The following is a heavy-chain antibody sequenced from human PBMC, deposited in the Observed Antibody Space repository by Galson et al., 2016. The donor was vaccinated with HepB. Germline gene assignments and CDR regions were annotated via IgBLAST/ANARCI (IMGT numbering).Heavy chain of an antibody. V-gene: IGHV1-18*01. J-gene: IGHJ6*02. CDR2: ITAYNGNT. CDR1: GGIFSSRG. CDR3: ASEFYYGMDA. Sequence: SVKVSCKASGGIFSSRGINWVRQAPGQGLEWMGWITAYNGNTNYAQKFQGRVTMTTDTSTNTSYMDLRSLRSDDTAVYYCASEFYYGMDAWGQGTTVTVSS.